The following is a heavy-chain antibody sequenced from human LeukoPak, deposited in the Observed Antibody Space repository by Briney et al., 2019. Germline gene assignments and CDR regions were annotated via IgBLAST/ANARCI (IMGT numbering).Heavy chain of an antibody. CDR3: AKDGLGGYGSSWYFDS. D-gene: IGHD6-13*01. Sequence: PGGSLRLSCAASGFTFSSYAMTWVRQAPGKGLEWVSSISGSGRTSYYADSVKGRFTISRDHSNNILYLQMNSLRAEDTALYYCAKDGLGGYGSSWYFDSWGPGALVTVSS. V-gene: IGHV3-23*01. CDR2: ISGSGRTS. CDR1: GFTFSSYA. J-gene: IGHJ4*02.